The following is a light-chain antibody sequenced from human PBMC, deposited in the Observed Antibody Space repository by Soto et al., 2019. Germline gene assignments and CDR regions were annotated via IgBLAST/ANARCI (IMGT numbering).Light chain of an antibody. CDR2: DAS. J-gene: IGKJ3*01. V-gene: IGKV3-11*01. Sequence: EIVLTQSRASLSLSPVERSALSCRASQSVSSYLAWYQQKPGQAPRLLIYDASNRATGIPARFSGSGSGTDFTLTISSLEPEDFAVYYCQQRSNWRGFTFGPGTKVDIK. CDR3: QQRSNWRGFT. CDR1: QSVSSY.